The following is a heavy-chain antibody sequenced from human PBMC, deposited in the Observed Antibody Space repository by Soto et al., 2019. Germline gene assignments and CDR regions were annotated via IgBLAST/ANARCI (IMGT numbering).Heavy chain of an antibody. CDR3: ARLRRYNWNDAR. Sequence: SGKVSFKASGYTFTGYYMHWVRQAPGQGLERMGWINPNSGGTNYAQKFQGRVTMTRDTSISTAYMELSRLRSDDTAVYYCARLRRYNWNDARWGQGTLVTVYS. V-gene: IGHV1-2*02. D-gene: IGHD1-20*01. J-gene: IGHJ4*02. CDR2: INPNSGGT. CDR1: GYTFTGYY.